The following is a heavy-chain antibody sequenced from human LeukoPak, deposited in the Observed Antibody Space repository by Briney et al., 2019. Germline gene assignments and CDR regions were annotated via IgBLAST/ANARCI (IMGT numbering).Heavy chain of an antibody. CDR2: ISYDGSNK. CDR3: ARDEEDY. V-gene: IGHV3-30-3*01. Sequence: PGRSLRLSCAASGFTFSSYAMHWVRQAPGKGLEWVAVISYDGSNKYYADSAKGRFTISRDNSKNTLYLQMNSLRAEDTAVYYCARDEEDYWGQGTLVTVSS. CDR1: GFTFSSYA. J-gene: IGHJ4*02.